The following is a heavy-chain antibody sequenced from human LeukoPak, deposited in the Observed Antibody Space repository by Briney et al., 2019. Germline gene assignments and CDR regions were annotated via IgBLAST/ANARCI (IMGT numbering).Heavy chain of an antibody. V-gene: IGHV3-30*04. CDR3: VLTTIGVVYYFDY. CDR1: GFTFSDYA. CDR2: ISYDGTNK. Sequence: GGSLRLSCAASGFTFSDYAMHWVRQAPGKGLEWVAVISYDGTNKYYAESVRGRFTISRDNSRNTLYLYMNSLTVADTSVYYCVLTTIGVVYYFDYWGQGTLVTVSS. D-gene: IGHD1/OR15-1a*01. J-gene: IGHJ4*02.